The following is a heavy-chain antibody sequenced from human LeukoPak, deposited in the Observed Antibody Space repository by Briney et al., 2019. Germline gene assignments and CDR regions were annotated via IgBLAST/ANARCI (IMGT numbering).Heavy chain of an antibody. D-gene: IGHD5-24*01. J-gene: IGHJ4*02. V-gene: IGHV3-9*01. Sequence: GGSLRLSCAASGFTFDDYAMHWVRQAPGKGLEWVSGISWNSGSICYADSVKGRFTISRDNSKNTMFLQMNSLRAEDTAVYYCASQDGYNLRETYSLDYWGQGTLATVSS. CDR1: GFTFDDYA. CDR3: ASQDGYNLRETYSLDY. CDR2: ISWNSGSI.